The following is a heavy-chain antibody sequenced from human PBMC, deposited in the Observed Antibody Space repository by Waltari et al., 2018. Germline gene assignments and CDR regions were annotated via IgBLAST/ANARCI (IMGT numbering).Heavy chain of an antibody. CDR3: AKDRGGPTDY. D-gene: IGHD3-16*01. CDR2: IYSGGST. Sequence: EVQLLESGGGLVQPGGSLRLSCAASGFTFSSYAMGWVRQAPGKGLEWVSVIYSGGSTYYADSVKGRFTISRDNSKNTLYLQMNSLRAEDTAVYYCAKDRGGPTDYWGQGTLVTVSS. V-gene: IGHV3-23*03. J-gene: IGHJ4*02. CDR1: GFTFSSYA.